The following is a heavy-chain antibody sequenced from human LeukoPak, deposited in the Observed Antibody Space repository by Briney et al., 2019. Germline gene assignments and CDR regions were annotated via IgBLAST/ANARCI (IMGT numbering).Heavy chain of an antibody. CDR3: ASSALRGFDY. CDR2: IYHSGST. Sequence: SGTQSLTCAVSGGSISSGGYSWSWIRQPPGKGLEWIGYIYHSGSTYYNPSLKSRVTISVDRSKNQFSLKLSSVTAADTAVYYCASSALRGFDYWGQGTLVTVSS. J-gene: IGHJ4*02. V-gene: IGHV4-30-2*01. D-gene: IGHD3-10*01. CDR1: GGSISSGGYS.